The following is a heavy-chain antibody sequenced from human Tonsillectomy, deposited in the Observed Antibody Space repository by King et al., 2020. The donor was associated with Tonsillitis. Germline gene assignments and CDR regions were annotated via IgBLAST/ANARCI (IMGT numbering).Heavy chain of an antibody. CDR2: IRSESYGGTT. Sequence: DVQLVESGGGLVQPGRSLRLSCTASGFTLGDYAMSWFRKAPGKGLEGVGFIRSESYGGTTEYVASVKGRFTISSDDSKSIAYLHMNSLKTEDTAMYYCSRDSYYYDSSGHYPQWGQGTLVTVSS. D-gene: IGHD3-22*01. CDR3: SRDSYYYDSSGHYPQ. V-gene: IGHV3-49*03. CDR1: GFTLGDYA. J-gene: IGHJ4*02.